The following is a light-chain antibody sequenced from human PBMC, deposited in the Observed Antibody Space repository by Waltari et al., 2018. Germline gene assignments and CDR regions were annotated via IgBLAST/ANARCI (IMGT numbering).Light chain of an antibody. J-gene: IGKJ1*01. CDR2: DAS. CDR3: QKYVNLPAT. Sequence: DIVLTQSPGTLSLSPGERASLFCRASQSVGKYLAWYQQKPGQAPRLVMYDASTRATGIPDRFSGSGSGTDFSLTISRLDPEDFAVYYCQKYVNLPATFGQGTRVEIK. V-gene: IGKV3-20*01. CDR1: QSVGKY.